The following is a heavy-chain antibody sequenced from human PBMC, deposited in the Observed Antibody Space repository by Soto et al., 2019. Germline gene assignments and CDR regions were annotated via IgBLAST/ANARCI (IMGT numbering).Heavy chain of an antibody. CDR3: ARDNSPYSSGWHNRHFDY. J-gene: IGHJ4*02. V-gene: IGHV3-30-3*01. CDR1: GFTFSSYA. D-gene: IGHD6-19*01. CDR2: ISYDGSNK. Sequence: QVQLVESGGGVVQPGRSLKLSCAASGFTFSSYAMHWVRQAPGKGLEWVAVISYDGSNKYHADSVKGRFTISRDNSKNTLYLQMNSLRAEDTAVYYCARDNSPYSSGWHNRHFDYWGQGTLVTVSS.